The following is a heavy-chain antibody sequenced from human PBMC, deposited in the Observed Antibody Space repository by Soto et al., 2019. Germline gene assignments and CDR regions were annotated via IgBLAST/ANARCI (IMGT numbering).Heavy chain of an antibody. CDR2: IWYDGSNK. CDR1: GFTFSSYG. D-gene: IGHD4-4*01. Sequence: PGGSLRLSCAASGFTFSSYGMHWVRQAPGKGLEWVAVIWYDGSNKYYADSVKGRFTISRDNSKNTLYLQMNSLRAEDTAVYYCARGHHDYSNYWHYWGQGTLVTVSS. CDR3: ARGHHDYSNYWHY. J-gene: IGHJ4*02. V-gene: IGHV3-33*01.